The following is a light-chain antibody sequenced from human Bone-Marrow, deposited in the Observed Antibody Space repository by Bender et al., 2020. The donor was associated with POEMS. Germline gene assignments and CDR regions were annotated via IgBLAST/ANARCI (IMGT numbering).Light chain of an antibody. Sequence: QSALTQPASVSGSPGQSITISCTGTSSDVGSYSHVSWYQQCPGEAPKLMIYEGTKRPSGISNRFSGSKSGNTASLTISGLQGEDEAHYYCCSYAGGSTYVFGTGTEVTVL. CDR2: EGT. CDR1: SSDVGSYSH. V-gene: IGLV2-23*01. J-gene: IGLJ1*01. CDR3: CSYAGGSTYV.